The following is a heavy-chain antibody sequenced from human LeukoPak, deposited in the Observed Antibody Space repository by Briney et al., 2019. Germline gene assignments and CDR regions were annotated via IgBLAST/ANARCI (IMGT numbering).Heavy chain of an antibody. D-gene: IGHD2-15*01. V-gene: IGHV3-30*03. CDR1: GFTFSSYG. CDR3: AGGGGWY. Sequence: GGSLRLSCAASGFTFSSYGMHWVRQAPGKGLEWVAVISYDGNNKYYAESVKGRFTISRDNSKNTLYLQMSSLRAEDTALYYCAGGGGWYWGQGTLVTVSS. J-gene: IGHJ4*02. CDR2: ISYDGNNK.